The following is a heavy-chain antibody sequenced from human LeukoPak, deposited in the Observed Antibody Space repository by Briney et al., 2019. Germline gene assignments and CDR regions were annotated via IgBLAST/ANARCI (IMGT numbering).Heavy chain of an antibody. D-gene: IGHD2-15*01. V-gene: IGHV1-2*02. CDR3: ARYCSGGSCYHYYYYGMDV. CDR2: INPNSGGT. CDR1: GYTFTGYY. Sequence: GASVKVSCKASGYTFTGYYMHWVRQASGQGLEWMGWINPNSGGTNYAQKFQGRVTMTRDTSISTAYMELSRLRSDDTAVYYCARYCSGGSCYHYYYYGMDVWGQGTTVTVSS. J-gene: IGHJ6*02.